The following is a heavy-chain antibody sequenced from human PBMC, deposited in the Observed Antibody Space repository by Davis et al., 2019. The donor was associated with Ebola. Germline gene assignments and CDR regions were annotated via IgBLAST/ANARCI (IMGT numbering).Heavy chain of an antibody. Sequence: GESLKISCAASGFTFNNYWMSWVRQAPGKGLEWVANIKQDGSDKNYVDSVKGRFTISRDNAKNSLYLQMNSLRPEDTALYFCAKGYDTSGYYPFFVSWGQGTLVTVSS. J-gene: IGHJ4*02. CDR3: AKGYDTSGYYPFFVS. CDR2: IKQDGSDK. D-gene: IGHD3-22*01. V-gene: IGHV3-7*03. CDR1: GFTFNNYW.